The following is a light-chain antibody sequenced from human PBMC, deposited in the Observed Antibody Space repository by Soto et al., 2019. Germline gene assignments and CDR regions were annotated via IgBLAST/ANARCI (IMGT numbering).Light chain of an antibody. CDR3: QQYNNCPYT. J-gene: IGKJ2*01. CDR1: QSVSSN. CDR2: GAS. V-gene: IGKV3-15*01. Sequence: EIVMTQSPATLSVSPGERATLSCRASQSVSSNLAWYQQKPGQAPRLLIYGASTRATGIPARFSGSGSGTEFTLTISSLQSEDFAVYYCQQYNNCPYTFGQGT.